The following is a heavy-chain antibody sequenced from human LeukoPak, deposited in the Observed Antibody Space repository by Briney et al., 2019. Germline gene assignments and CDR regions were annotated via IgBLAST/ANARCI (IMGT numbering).Heavy chain of an antibody. CDR2: MNPNSGNT. CDR1: GYTLTSYD. D-gene: IGHD4-17*01. Sequence: ASVKVSCKASGYTLTSYDINWVRQATGQGLEWMGWMNPNSGNTGYAQKLQGRVTMARNTSISTAYMELSSLRSEDTAVYYCARGRATVTTEFVFWWFDPWGQGTLVTVSS. CDR3: ARGRATVTTEFVFWWFDP. J-gene: IGHJ5*02. V-gene: IGHV1-8*01.